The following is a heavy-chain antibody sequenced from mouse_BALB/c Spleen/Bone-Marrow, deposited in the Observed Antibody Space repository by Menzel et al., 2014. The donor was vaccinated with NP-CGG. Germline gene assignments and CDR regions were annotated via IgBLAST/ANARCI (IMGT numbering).Heavy chain of an antibody. J-gene: IGHJ3*01. V-gene: IGHV1-15*01. CDR2: IDPETGGT. Sequence: QVQLQQSGAELARPGASVTLSCKASGYTFTDYEMHWVKQTPVHGLEWIGAIDPETGGTAYNQKFKGKATLTADKSSSTAYMELRSLTSEDSAVYYCTREGYYGSSPAWFAYWGQGTLVTVSA. D-gene: IGHD1-1*01. CDR1: GYTFTDYE. CDR3: TREGYYGSSPAWFAY.